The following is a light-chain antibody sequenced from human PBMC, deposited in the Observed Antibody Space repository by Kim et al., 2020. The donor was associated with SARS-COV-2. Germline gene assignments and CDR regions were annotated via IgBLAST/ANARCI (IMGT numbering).Light chain of an antibody. J-gene: IGKJ1*01. CDR2: GTS. CDR3: QAYGTSPPWT. V-gene: IGKV3-20*01. Sequence: PGERTTLSCRTSQTVSNDYLTWYQPKPGQAPRLLIYGTSNRATGIPDRFSGSGSGTDFTLTISRLEPEDSALYYCQAYGTSPPWTFGQGTKVDIK. CDR1: QTVSNDY.